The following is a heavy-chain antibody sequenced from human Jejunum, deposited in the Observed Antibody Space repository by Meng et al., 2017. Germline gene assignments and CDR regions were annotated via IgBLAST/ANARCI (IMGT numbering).Heavy chain of an antibody. J-gene: IGHJ4*02. V-gene: IGHV4-30-2*01. Sequence: QLQLQESGSGLVKPLQTLSLTCVVSGGSMSSSYYSWGWIRQPPGKGLEWIGYIFNSGSTHFNPSLKSRVTISMDSSKNQFSLNLTSVTAGDTAVYYCARGAGDRFDFWGRGTLVTVSS. CDR3: ARGAGDRFDF. CDR2: IFNSGST. D-gene: IGHD4-17*01. CDR1: GGSMSSSYYS.